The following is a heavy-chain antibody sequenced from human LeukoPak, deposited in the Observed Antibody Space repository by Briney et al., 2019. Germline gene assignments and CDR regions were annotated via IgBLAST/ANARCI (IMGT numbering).Heavy chain of an antibody. Sequence: GGSLRLSCAASGFTLSSYAMSWVRQAPGKGLEWVSAISGSGGSTYYADSVKGRCTISRDNSKNTLYLQMNSLRAEDTAVYYCAKDPLPYDFWSGYWKDYWGQGTLVTVSS. CDR1: GFTLSSYA. CDR2: ISGSGGST. J-gene: IGHJ4*02. D-gene: IGHD3-3*01. CDR3: AKDPLPYDFWSGYWKDY. V-gene: IGHV3-23*01.